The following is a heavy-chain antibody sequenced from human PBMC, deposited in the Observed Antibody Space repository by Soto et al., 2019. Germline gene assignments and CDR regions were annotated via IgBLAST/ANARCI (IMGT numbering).Heavy chain of an antibody. CDR3: ARGRLYCSSTSCYGYWFDP. CDR1: GYTFTSYA. J-gene: IGHJ5*02. CDR2: INAGNGNT. Sequence: QVQLVQSGAEVKKPGASVKVSCKASGYTFTSYAMHWVRQAPGQRLEWMGWINAGNGNTKYSQKFQGRVTITRDTSASTAYMELSSLRSEDTAVYYCARGRLYCSSTSCYGYWFDPWGQGTLVTVSS. V-gene: IGHV1-3*01. D-gene: IGHD2-2*01.